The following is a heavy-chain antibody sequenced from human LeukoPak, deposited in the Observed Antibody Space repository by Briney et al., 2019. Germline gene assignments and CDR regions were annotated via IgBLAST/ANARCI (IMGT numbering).Heavy chain of an antibody. Sequence: GGPLRLSCAASGFTFSSYAMSWVRQAPGKGLEWVSAISGSGGSTYYADSVKGRFTISRDNSKNTLYLQMNSLRAEDTAVYYCASRYCSSTSCYYYYGMDVWGQGTTVTVSS. CDR2: ISGSGGST. CDR3: ASRYCSSTSCYYYYGMDV. CDR1: GFTFSSYA. D-gene: IGHD2-2*01. J-gene: IGHJ6*02. V-gene: IGHV3-23*01.